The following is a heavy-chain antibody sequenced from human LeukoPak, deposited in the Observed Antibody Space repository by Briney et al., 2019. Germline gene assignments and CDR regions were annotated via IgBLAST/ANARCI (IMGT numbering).Heavy chain of an antibody. CDR2: ISYDGGNK. D-gene: IGHD4-17*01. CDR1: GFTFSAYT. CDR3: ARQMPTVTTYGGDALDF. Sequence: GGSLRLSCSASGFTFSAYTMHWVRQAPGKGLEWVAIISYDGGNKYYADSVKGRFTISKDNSKNTLYLQMNSLRAEDTAVYYCARQMPTVTTYGGDALDFWGQGTMVIVSS. J-gene: IGHJ3*01. V-gene: IGHV3-30-3*01.